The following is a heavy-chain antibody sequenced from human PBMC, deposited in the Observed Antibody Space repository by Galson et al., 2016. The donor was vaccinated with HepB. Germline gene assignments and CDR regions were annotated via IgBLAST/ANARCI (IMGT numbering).Heavy chain of an antibody. CDR2: IVPIFGTA. J-gene: IGHJ5*02. D-gene: IGHD6-13*01. V-gene: IGHV1-69*13. CDR1: GGTFSSYA. CDR3: ATDPCPRSVLYSSSCEGWFDP. Sequence: SVKVSCKASGGTFSSYAISWVRQAPGQGLEWMGGIVPIFGTADYSQKFQGRVTITADESTSTAYMELSSLRSEDTAVYYCATDPCPRSVLYSSSCEGWFDPWGQGTLVTVSS.